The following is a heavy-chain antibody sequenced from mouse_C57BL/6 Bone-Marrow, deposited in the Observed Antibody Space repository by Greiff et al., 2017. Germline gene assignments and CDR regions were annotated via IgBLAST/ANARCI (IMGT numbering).Heavy chain of an antibody. CDR1: GFTITDYY. CDR3: TSYYGSSPYSMDY. J-gene: IGHJ4*01. V-gene: IGHV14-1*01. CDR2: IDPETGDT. D-gene: IGHD1-1*01. Sequence: EVQLQQSGAELVRPGASVKLSCTASGFTITDYYMHWVKQTPEQGLEWIGCIDPETGDTEYAPKFKGKATLTADTSSTTAYLKLISLTSDDTAVYDCTSYYGSSPYSMDYWGTGTSVTVSS.